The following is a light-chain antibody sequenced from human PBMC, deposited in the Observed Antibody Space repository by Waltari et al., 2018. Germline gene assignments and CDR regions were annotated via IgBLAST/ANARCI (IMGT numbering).Light chain of an antibody. CDR2: VNSDGSH. CDR1: SGPSSSV. Sequence: HLVLIQSPSASPSLGASVKLTCTLRSGPSSSVIAGHRQRPEKGPRYLMKVNSDGSHSKGDEIPDRFSGSSSGADRYLTIASLQSEDEADYYCQTGGHGTWVFGGGTKLTVL. V-gene: IGLV4-69*01. CDR3: QTGGHGTWV. J-gene: IGLJ3*02.